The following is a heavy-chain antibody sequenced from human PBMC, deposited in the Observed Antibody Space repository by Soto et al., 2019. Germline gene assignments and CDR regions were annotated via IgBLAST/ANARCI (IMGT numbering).Heavy chain of an antibody. Sequence: PEGCLRPSCSACGFTFTKAWLSWLRQAPGKGLEWVGRAKSEINGGAVDYAAPVKGRFTISRDASQNTVYLQMNSLRADDTAVYYCAAYFPDWGAYAFVYWCHGT. CDR2: AKSEINGGAV. D-gene: IGHD3-16*01. CDR1: GFTFTKAW. CDR3: AAYFPDWGAYAFVY. V-gene: IGHV3-15*07. J-gene: IGHJ4*01.